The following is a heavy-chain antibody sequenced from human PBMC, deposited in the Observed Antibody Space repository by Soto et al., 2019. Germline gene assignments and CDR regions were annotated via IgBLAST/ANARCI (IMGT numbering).Heavy chain of an antibody. CDR3: ARHHGPTTSENWFGP. CDR2: ISTYSGDT. CDR1: GYTFFTYD. V-gene: IGHV1-18*01. J-gene: IGHJ5*02. D-gene: IGHD5-12*01. Sequence: ASVKVSCKASGYTFFTYDISWVRQAPGQGLEWMGWISTYSGDTKYAQKFQGRVTMTTDTSTTTAYLELRSLRSDDTAVYYCARHHGPTTSENWFGPWGQGTLVPVSP.